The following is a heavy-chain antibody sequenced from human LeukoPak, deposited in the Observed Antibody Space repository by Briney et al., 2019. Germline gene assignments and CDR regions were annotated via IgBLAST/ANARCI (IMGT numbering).Heavy chain of an antibody. CDR3: AKSYSARLGQEFYYYIYVDV. CDR2: TYYRSKWYN. V-gene: IGHV6-1*01. Sequence: SQTLSLTCAISGDSVSSNIAAWNWIRQSPSRGLEWLGRTYYRSKWYNDYAMSVKSRITINPDTFKNQFSLQLSSVTSEDTAVYYCAKSYSARLGQEFYYYIYVDVWGKGTTITVSS. CDR1: GDSVSSNIAA. J-gene: IGHJ6*03. D-gene: IGHD6-13*01.